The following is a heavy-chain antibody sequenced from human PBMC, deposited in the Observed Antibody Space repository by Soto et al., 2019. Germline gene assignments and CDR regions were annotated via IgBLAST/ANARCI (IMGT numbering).Heavy chain of an antibody. CDR1: GYTFTSYG. CDR3: ARDYGFGELCDP. D-gene: IGHD3-10*01. V-gene: IGHV1-18*01. J-gene: IGHJ5*02. CDR2: ISAYNGNT. Sequence: QVQLVQSGAEVKKPGASVKVSCKASGYTFTSYGISWVRQAPGQGLEWMGWISAYNGNTNYAQKRQGRVTMTTDTANSTAYMELRSLRSDATAVYYCARDYGFGELCDPWGQGTLVTVSS.